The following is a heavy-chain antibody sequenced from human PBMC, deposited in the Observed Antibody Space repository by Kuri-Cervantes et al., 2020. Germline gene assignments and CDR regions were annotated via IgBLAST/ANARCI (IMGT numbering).Heavy chain of an antibody. V-gene: IGHV4-59*01. J-gene: IGHJ4*02. CDR3: TRRGVYSGYDSNDY. CDR2: IYYSGST. CDR1: GGSISSYY. Sequence: ESLKISCTVSGGSISSYYWSWIRQPPGKGLEWIGYIYYSGSTNYNPSLKSRVTISVDTSKNQFSLKLSSVTAADTAVYYCTRRGVYSGYDSNDYWGQGTLVTVSS. D-gene: IGHD5-12*01.